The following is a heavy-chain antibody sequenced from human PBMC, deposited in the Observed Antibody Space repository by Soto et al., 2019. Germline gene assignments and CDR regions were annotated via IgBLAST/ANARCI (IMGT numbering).Heavy chain of an antibody. CDR3: ARGASLGYCSSTSCYNWYFDL. Sequence: QVQLVESGGGVVQPGRSLRLSCAASGLTFSSYGMHWVRQAPGKGLEWVAVIWYDGSNKYYADSVKGRFTISRDNSKNTLYLQMNSLGAEDTAVYYCARGASLGYCSSTSCYNWYFDLWGRGTLVTVSS. CDR2: IWYDGSNK. J-gene: IGHJ2*01. CDR1: GLTFSSYG. V-gene: IGHV3-33*01. D-gene: IGHD2-2*02.